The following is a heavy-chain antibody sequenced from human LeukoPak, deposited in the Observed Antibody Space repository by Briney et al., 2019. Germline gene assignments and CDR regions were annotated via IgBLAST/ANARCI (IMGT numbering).Heavy chain of an antibody. Sequence: SETLSLTCTVSGGSISSYYWSWIRQPPGKGLEWIGYIYYSGSTNYNPSLKSRVTISVDTSKNQFSLKLSSVTAADTAVYYCARAEGWGIAAAGTFDYWGQGTLVTVSS. J-gene: IGHJ4*02. CDR1: GGSISSYY. V-gene: IGHV4-59*12. CDR2: IYYSGST. D-gene: IGHD6-13*01. CDR3: ARAEGWGIAAAGTFDY.